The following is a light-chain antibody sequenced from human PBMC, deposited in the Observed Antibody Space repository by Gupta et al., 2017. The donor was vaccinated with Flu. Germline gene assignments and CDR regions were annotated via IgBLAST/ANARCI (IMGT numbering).Light chain of an antibody. CDR2: KSS. Sequence: DIQMTQSPATLSASVGDRVTITCRASQSINTWLAWYQQKPGKAPKLLIYKSSNLESGVPSRLSGSGSGTEFTLTISTLQPDDLATYYCQQYNSYPWTFGQGTKVEIK. J-gene: IGKJ1*01. CDR3: QQYNSYPWT. CDR1: QSINTW. V-gene: IGKV1-5*03.